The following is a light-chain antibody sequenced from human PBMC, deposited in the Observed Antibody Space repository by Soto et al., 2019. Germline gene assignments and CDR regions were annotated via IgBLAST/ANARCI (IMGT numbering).Light chain of an antibody. CDR2: GAS. CDR3: QQYGSSRWT. CDR1: QSVSSY. V-gene: IGKV3-20*01. J-gene: IGKJ1*01. Sequence: EIVLTQSPATLSLSPGERATLSYWASQSVSSYLAWYQQKPGQAPRLLIYGASNRATGIPDRFSGSGSGTDFTLTISRLEPEDFAVYYCQQYGSSRWTFGQGTKVDIK.